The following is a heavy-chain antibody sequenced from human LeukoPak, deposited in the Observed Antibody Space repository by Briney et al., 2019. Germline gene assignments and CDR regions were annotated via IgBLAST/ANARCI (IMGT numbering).Heavy chain of an antibody. Sequence: ASVKVSCKASGYIFTSYYLHWVRQAPGQGLERMGLINPSDGSTTYAQKSQGRVTMTRDTSASTVYMELSSMTAEDTAVYYCTRDRQDSYYGLDVWGQGTTVTVSS. CDR1: GYIFTSYY. CDR3: TRDRQDSYYGLDV. CDR2: INPSDGST. J-gene: IGHJ6*02. V-gene: IGHV1-46*01.